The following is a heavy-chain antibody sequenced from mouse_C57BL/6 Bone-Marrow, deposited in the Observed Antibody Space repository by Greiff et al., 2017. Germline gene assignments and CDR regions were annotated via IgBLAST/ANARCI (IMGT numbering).Heavy chain of an antibody. J-gene: IGHJ2*01. Sequence: QVQLQQSGAELARPGASVKLSCKASGYTFTSYGISWVKQRTGQGLEWIGEIYPRSGNTYYNEKFNGKATLTADKSSSTAYLELRSLTSEDSAVYFCARWNYYGSSYGYWGQGTTLTVSS. CDR1: GYTFTSYG. CDR2: IYPRSGNT. D-gene: IGHD1-1*01. V-gene: IGHV1-81*01. CDR3: ARWNYYGSSYGY.